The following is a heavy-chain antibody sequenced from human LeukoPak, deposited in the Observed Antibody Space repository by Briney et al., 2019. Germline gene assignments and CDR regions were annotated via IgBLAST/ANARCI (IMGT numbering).Heavy chain of an antibody. CDR1: GYSFTSYW. D-gene: IGHD5-18*01. J-gene: IGHJ3*02. Sequence: GESLKISCKGSGYSFTSYWIGWVRQMPGKGLEWMGIIYPGDSDTRYSPSFQGQVTISADKSISTAYLQWSSLKASDTAMYYCAMPHTAMAPPDAFDIWGQGTMVTVSS. V-gene: IGHV5-51*01. CDR2: IYPGDSDT. CDR3: AMPHTAMAPPDAFDI.